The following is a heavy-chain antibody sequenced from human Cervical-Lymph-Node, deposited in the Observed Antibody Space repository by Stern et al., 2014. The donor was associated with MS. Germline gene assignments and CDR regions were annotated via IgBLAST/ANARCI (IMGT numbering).Heavy chain of an antibody. D-gene: IGHD6-13*01. CDR2: ISAYNGNT. Sequence: QVQLGQSGAEVKKPGASVKVSCKASGYTFTSYAISWVRQAPGQGLEWMGWISAYNGNTNYAQKLQGRVTMTTDTSTSTAYMELRSLRSDDTAVYYCARCDSSTRVYYYYGMDVWGQGTTVTVSS. CDR1: GYTFTSYA. V-gene: IGHV1-18*01. CDR3: ARCDSSTRVYYYYGMDV. J-gene: IGHJ6*02.